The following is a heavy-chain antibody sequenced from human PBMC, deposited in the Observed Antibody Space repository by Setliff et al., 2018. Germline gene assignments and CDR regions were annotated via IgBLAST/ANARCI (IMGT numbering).Heavy chain of an antibody. D-gene: IGHD3-3*01. CDR1: GGSISSSSYY. Sequence: PSETLSLTCTVSGGSISSSSYYWGWIRQPPGKGLEWIGSIYYSGSTYYNPSLKSRVTISVDTSKNQFSLKLGSVTAADTAVYYCARRPLYHYDFWSNWFDPWGQGTLVTVSS. V-gene: IGHV4-39*01. CDR2: IYYSGST. CDR3: ARRPLYHYDFWSNWFDP. J-gene: IGHJ5*02.